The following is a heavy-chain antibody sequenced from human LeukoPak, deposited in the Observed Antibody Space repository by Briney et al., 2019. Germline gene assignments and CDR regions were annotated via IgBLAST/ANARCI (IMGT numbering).Heavy chain of an antibody. D-gene: IGHD2-2*01. CDR2: ISGGGGST. V-gene: IGHV3-23*01. CDR3: AKVAPGYCSSTSCYRGIDY. Sequence: PGGSPRLSCAASGFTFSNYAMNWVRQAPGRGLEWVLGISGGGGSTWYADSVKGRFTISRDDSKNTVYLQMNSLRAEDTAIYYCAKVAPGYCSSTSCYRGIDYWGQGTLVTVSS. CDR1: GFTFSNYA. J-gene: IGHJ4*02.